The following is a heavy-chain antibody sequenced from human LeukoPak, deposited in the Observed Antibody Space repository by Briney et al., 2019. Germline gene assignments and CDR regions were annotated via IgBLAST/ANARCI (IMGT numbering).Heavy chain of an antibody. V-gene: IGHV4-4*07. CDR2: IYTSGST. J-gene: IGHJ5*02. D-gene: IGHD2-2*01. CDR3: AREHQLLSRRYWFDP. Sequence: SETLSLTCTVSGGSISSYYWSWIRQPAGKGLEWIGRIYTSGSTNYNPSLKSRVTMSVDTSKNQFSLKLSSVTAADTAVYYCAREHQLLSRRYWFDPWGQGTLVTVSS. CDR1: GGSISSYY.